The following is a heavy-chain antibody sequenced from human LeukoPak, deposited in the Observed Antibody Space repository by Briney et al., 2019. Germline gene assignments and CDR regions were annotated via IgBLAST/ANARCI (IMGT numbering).Heavy chain of an antibody. CDR1: GGSISSSSYY. CDR2: IYYSGST. Sequence: SKTLSLTCTVSGGSISSSSYYWGWIRQPPGKGLKWIGSIYYSGSTYYNPSLKSRVTISVDTSKNQFSLKLSSVTAADTAVYYCATQRFEGDYWGQGTLVTVSS. V-gene: IGHV4-39*01. CDR3: ATQRFEGDY. J-gene: IGHJ4*02. D-gene: IGHD3-10*01.